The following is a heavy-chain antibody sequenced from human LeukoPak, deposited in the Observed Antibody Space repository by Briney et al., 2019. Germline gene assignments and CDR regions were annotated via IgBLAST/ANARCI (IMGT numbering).Heavy chain of an antibody. Sequence: LETLSLTCAVSGYSISSGYYWGWIRQPPGKGLEWIGSIYHSGSTYYNPSLKSRVTISVDTSKNQFSLKLSSVTAADTAVYYCARQDYDILTGYYGYYFDYWGQGTLVTVSS. J-gene: IGHJ4*02. CDR1: GYSISSGYY. V-gene: IGHV4-38-2*01. CDR2: IYHSGST. D-gene: IGHD3-9*01. CDR3: ARQDYDILTGYYGYYFDY.